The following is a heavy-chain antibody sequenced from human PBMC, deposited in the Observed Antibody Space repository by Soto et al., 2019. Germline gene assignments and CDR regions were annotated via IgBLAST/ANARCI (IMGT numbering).Heavy chain of an antibody. Sequence: GGSLRLSCAASGFTFSSYGMHWVRQAPGKGLEWVAVISNDGSNKYYADSVKGRFTISRDNSKNTLYLQMNSLRAEDTAVYFCAKASDVLRFSEFYAAGPYGIDGWRKGTT. D-gene: IGHD3-3*01. CDR3: AKASDVLRFSEFYAAGPYGIDG. CDR1: GFTFSSYG. J-gene: IGHJ6*04. CDR2: ISNDGSNK. V-gene: IGHV3-30*18.